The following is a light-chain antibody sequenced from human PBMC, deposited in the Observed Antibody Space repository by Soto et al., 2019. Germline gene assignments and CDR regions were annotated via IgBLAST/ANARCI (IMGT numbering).Light chain of an antibody. CDR2: DVS. CDR3: SSYTSSSPPHVV. J-gene: IGLJ2*01. CDR1: SSDVGGYNY. V-gene: IGLV2-14*01. Sequence: QSALTQPASVSGSPGQSITISCTGTSSDVGGYNYVSWYQQHPGKAPKLMIYDVSNRPSGGSNRFSGSKSGNTASLTLSGLQAEDEADYYSSSYTSSSPPHVVFGGGTKLT.